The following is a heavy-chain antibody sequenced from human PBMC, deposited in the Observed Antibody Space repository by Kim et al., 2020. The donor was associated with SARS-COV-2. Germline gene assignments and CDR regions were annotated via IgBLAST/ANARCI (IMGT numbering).Heavy chain of an antibody. CDR3: ARVGAGHDILTGPFDC. CDR2: ISSSSSTI. J-gene: IGHJ4*02. V-gene: IGHV3-48*02. Sequence: GGSLRLSCAASGFSFSSYSMNWVRQAPGKGLEWISYISSSSSTIQYADSVKGRFTISRDNAKNSLYLQMNSLRDEDTAVYYCARVGAGHDILTGPFDCWGQGTLVTVSS. D-gene: IGHD3-9*01. CDR1: GFSFSSYS.